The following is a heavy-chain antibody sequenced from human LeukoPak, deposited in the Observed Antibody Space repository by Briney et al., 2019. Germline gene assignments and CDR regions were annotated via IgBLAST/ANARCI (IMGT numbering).Heavy chain of an antibody. D-gene: IGHD1-7*01. CDR2: IIPIFGTA. CDR3: ARGRRNWNYGHDAFDI. Sequence: ASVKVSCKASGGTFSSYAISWVRPAPGQGFEWMGGIIPIFGTANYAQRFRGRVTIAADESTSTAYMELSSLRSEDTAVYYCARGRRNWNYGHDAFDIWGQGTMVTVSS. CDR1: GGTFSSYA. J-gene: IGHJ3*02. V-gene: IGHV1-69*13.